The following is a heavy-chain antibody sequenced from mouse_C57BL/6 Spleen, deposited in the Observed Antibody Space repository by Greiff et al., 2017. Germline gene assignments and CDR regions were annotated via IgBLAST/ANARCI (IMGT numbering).Heavy chain of an antibody. Sequence: EVHLVESGGGLVKPGASLKLSCAASGFTFSDYGMHWVRQAPEQGLEWVAYISSGSSTIYYADTVKGRFTISRDNAQNTLFLQMTSLRSEDTAMYYCARSPYDYAYYFGYWGQGTTLPVSS. V-gene: IGHV5-17*01. CDR1: GFTFSDYG. J-gene: IGHJ2*01. CDR3: ARSPYDYAYYFGY. CDR2: ISSGSSTI. D-gene: IGHD2-4*01.